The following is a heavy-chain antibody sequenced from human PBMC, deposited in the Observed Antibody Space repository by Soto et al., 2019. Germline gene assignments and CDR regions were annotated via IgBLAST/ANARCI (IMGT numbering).Heavy chain of an antibody. CDR3: ARAPRTWPGELGGPWFDP. Sequence: QVQLVQSGAEVQKPGSSVKVSCKASGGTFSSYAISWVRQAPGQGLEWMGGIIPIFGTANYAQKFQGRVTITADDSTSTAYMELSSLRSEDTAVYYCARAPRTWPGELGGPWFDPWGQGTLVTVSS. CDR1: GGTFSSYA. D-gene: IGHD3-10*01. J-gene: IGHJ5*02. V-gene: IGHV1-69*01. CDR2: IIPIFGTA.